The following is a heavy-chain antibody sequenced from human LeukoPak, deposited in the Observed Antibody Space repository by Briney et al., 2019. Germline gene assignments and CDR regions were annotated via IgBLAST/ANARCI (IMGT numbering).Heavy chain of an antibody. D-gene: IGHD3-22*01. CDR1: GYTFTSYY. V-gene: IGHV1-46*01. Sequence: GASVKVSCKASGYTFTSYYMHWVRQAPGQGLEWIGIINPTGGSTGYAQKSQGRVTMTRDTSTVTVYMELSSLRSEDTAVYYCARDLRVRARITMLVGARSGYFDYWGQGTLVTVSS. CDR2: INPTGGST. J-gene: IGHJ4*02. CDR3: ARDLRVRARITMLVGARSGYFDY.